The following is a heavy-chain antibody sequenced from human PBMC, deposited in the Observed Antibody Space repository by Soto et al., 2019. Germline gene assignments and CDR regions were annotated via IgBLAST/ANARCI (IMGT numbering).Heavy chain of an antibody. CDR3: ARGDCVGGTCYSLAGSFYYYMDV. CDR1: GFNFSNYW. CDR2: INSDGSVS. V-gene: IGHV3-74*01. J-gene: IGHJ6*03. D-gene: IGHD2-15*01. Sequence: EVQLVESGGGLVQPGGSLRLSCAASGFNFSNYWMYWVRQAPGKGLVWVSRINSDGSVSSYADSVKGRLTISRDNVKNTLYLQMDSLRAEDTAVYYCARGDCVGGTCYSLAGSFYYYMDVWGKGTTVTVFS.